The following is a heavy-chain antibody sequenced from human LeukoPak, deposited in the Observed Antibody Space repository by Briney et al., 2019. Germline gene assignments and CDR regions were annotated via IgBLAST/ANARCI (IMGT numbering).Heavy chain of an antibody. CDR2: INPNSGGT. CDR3: AREQYYYDSSGWIDY. D-gene: IGHD3-22*01. V-gene: IGHV1-2*02. CDR1: GYTFTSYD. J-gene: IGHJ4*02. Sequence: ASVKVSCKASGYTFTSYDINWVRQATGQGLEWMGWINPNSGGTNYAQKFQGRVTMTRDTSISTAYMELSRLRSDDTAVYYCAREQYYYDSSGWIDYWGQGTLVTVSS.